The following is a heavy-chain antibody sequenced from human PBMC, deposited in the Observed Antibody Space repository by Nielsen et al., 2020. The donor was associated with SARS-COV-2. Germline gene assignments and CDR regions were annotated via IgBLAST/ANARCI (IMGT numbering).Heavy chain of an antibody. CDR3: ARDDDNWGSLAY. CDR2: IYYSGNT. Sequence: SETLSLTCTVSGGSVNSGSYYWSWVRQSPGKGLEWIGYIYYSGNTNYNPSLKSRVTISVDTSKNQFSLKLSSVTAADTAVYYCARDDDNWGSLAYWGQGTLVTVSS. V-gene: IGHV4-61*01. D-gene: IGHD7-27*01. J-gene: IGHJ4*02. CDR1: GGSVNSGSYY.